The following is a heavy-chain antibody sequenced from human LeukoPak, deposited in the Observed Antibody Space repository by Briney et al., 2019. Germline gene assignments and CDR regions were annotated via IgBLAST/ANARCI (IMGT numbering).Heavy chain of an antibody. D-gene: IGHD5-18*01. V-gene: IGHV4-4*07. J-gene: IGHJ4*02. CDR2: IYTTGRT. Sequence: PSETLSLTCDVSDVSIQSYWWSWVRKPAGKGLEWIGRIYTTGRTNYSPSFQSQVTMSIDVSSNQFSLTLRSVTAADTAVYYCARSGYTISAYHSDFWGQGAPVTVSS. CDR3: ARSGYTISAYHSDF. CDR1: DVSIQSYW.